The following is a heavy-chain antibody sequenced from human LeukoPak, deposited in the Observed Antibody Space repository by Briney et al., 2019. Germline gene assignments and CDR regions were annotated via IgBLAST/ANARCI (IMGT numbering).Heavy chain of an antibody. J-gene: IGHJ6*02. V-gene: IGHV1-2*02. CDR1: GYTFTGYY. CDR2: INPNSGGT. D-gene: IGHD2-2*01. Sequence: ASVKVSCKASGYTFTGYYMHWVRQAPGQGLEWIGWINPNSGGTNYAQKFQGRVTMTRDTSISTAYMELSRLRSDDTAVYYCARQDIVVVPAAGYYYYGMDVWGQGTTVTVSS. CDR3: ARQDIVVVPAAGYYYYGMDV.